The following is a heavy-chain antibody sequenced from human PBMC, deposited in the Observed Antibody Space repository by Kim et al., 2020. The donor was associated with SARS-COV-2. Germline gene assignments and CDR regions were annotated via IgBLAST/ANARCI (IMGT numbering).Heavy chain of an antibody. CDR3: ARDLSSSGWPRGGWFDP. J-gene: IGHJ5*02. D-gene: IGHD6-19*01. CDR1: GGTFSSYA. CDR2: IIPIFGTA. V-gene: IGHV1-69*13. Sequence: SVKVSCKASGGTFSSYAISWVRQAPGQGLEWMGGIIPIFGTANYAQKFQDRVTITADESTSTAYMELSSLRSEDTAVYYCARDLSSSGWPRGGWFDPWGQGTLVTVSS.